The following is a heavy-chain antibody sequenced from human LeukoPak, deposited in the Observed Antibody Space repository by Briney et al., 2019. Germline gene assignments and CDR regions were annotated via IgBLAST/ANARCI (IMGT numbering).Heavy chain of an antibody. D-gene: IGHD6-13*01. CDR3: ARYGTIAAAGTFDY. J-gene: IGHJ4*02. CDR1: GFTFSDYS. V-gene: IGHV3-7*04. CDR2: VKQDGSEK. Sequence: GGSLRLSCAASGFTFSDYSMSWVRQAPGKGLEWVANVKQDGSEKYYVDSVKGRFTISRDNAKNSLYLQMNSLRAEDTAVYYCARYGTIAAAGTFDYWGQGTLVTVSS.